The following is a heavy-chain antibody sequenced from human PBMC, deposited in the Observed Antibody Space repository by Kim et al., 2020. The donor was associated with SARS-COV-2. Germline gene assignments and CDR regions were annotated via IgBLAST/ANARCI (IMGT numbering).Heavy chain of an antibody. V-gene: IGHV3-74*01. J-gene: IGHJ3*02. Sequence: GGSLRLSCAASGFTFSSYWMHWVRQAPGKGLVWVSRINSDGSSTSYADSVKGRFTISRDNAKNTLYLQMNSLRAEDTAVYYCARDRGGSSWYWGDAFDIWGQGTMVTVSS. CDR3: ARDRGGSSWYWGDAFDI. CDR2: INSDGSST. CDR1: GFTFSSYW. D-gene: IGHD6-13*01.